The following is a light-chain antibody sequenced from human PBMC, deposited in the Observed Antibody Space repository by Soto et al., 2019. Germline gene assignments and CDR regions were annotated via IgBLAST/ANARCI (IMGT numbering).Light chain of an antibody. CDR3: QQYYSYPPIT. J-gene: IGKJ4*01. CDR1: QGISSY. Sequence: AIRMTQSPSSLSASTGDRVTITRRASQGISSYLAWYQQKPGKAPKLLIYAASTLQSGVPSRFSGSGSGTDFTLTIGCLQSEDFATYYCQQYYSYPPITFGGGTKVDIK. V-gene: IGKV1-8*01. CDR2: AAS.